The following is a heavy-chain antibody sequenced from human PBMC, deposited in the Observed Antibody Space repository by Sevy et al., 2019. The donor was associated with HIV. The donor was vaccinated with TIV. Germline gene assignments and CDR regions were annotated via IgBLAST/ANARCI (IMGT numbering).Heavy chain of an antibody. J-gene: IGHJ5*02. CDR2: IYYSGST. Sequence: LTCTVSGGSISSGDYYWSWIRQPPGKGLEWIGYIYYSGSTYYNPSLKSRVTISVDTSKNQFSLKLSSVTAADTAVYYCARDCGQKSTYLFDPWGQGTLVTVSS. CDR1: GGSISSGDYY. D-gene: IGHD2-21*01. V-gene: IGHV4-30-4*01. CDR3: ARDCGQKSTYLFDP.